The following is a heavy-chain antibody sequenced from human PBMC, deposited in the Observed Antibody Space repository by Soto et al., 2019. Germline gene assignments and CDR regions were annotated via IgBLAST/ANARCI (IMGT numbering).Heavy chain of an antibody. CDR1: VFTSSSYV. Sequence: GSLRLSCVASVFTSSSYVTSWVRQAPGREPEWVSGISGSGASTFQIGSVRGRFIVSRDNSKNTLYLQMNSLSAEDTAVYYCAKGTDIWPPDWFDSWGQGTLVTVSS. CDR3: AKGTDIWPPDWFDS. CDR2: ISGSGAST. D-gene: IGHD3-9*01. J-gene: IGHJ5*01. V-gene: IGHV3-23*01.